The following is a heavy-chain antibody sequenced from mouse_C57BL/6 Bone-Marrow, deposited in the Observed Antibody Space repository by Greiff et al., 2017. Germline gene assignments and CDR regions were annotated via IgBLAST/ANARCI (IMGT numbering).Heavy chain of an antibody. J-gene: IGHJ4*01. V-gene: IGHV1-82*01. CDR1: GYAFSSSW. D-gene: IGHD1-2*01. CDR2: IYPGDGDT. CDR3: AISPYDEYGALYAMDY. Sequence: QVQLKESGPELVKPGASVKISCKASGYAFSSSWMNWVKQRPGKGLEWIGRIYPGDGDTNYNGKFKGKATLTADKSSSTAYMRLSSLTSEDSAVYFWAISPYDEYGALYAMDYWGQGTSVTVSS.